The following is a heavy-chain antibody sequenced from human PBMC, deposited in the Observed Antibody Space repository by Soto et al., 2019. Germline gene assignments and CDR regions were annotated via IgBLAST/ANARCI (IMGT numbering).Heavy chain of an antibody. CDR3: ARDDSSRAFDY. J-gene: IGHJ4*02. CDR2: IYYSGST. D-gene: IGHD6-13*01. V-gene: IGHV4-59*11. Sequence: SSETLSLTCTFAGGSISSHYWSWIRQPPGEGLEWIGYIYYSGSTNYNPSLKSRVTISVDTSKNQFSLKLSSVTAADTAVYYCARDDSSRAFDYWGQGTLVTVSS. CDR1: GGSISSHY.